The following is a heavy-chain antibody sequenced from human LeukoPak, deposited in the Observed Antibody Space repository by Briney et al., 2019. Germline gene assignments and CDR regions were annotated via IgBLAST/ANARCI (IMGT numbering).Heavy chain of an antibody. CDR2: ISSSGSTI. J-gene: IGHJ5*02. CDR1: GFTFSDYY. Sequence: GGSLRPSCAASGFTFSDYYMSWIRQAPGKGLEWVSYISSSGSTIYYADSVKGRFTISRDNAKNSLYLQMNSLRAEDTAVYYCARTWLRAWFDPWGQGTLVTVSS. D-gene: IGHD6-19*01. CDR3: ARTWLRAWFDP. V-gene: IGHV3-11*01.